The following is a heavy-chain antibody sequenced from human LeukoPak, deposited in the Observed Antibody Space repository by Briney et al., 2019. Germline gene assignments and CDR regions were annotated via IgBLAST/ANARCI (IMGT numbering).Heavy chain of an antibody. Sequence: GGSLRLSCAASGFTFSSYGMHWVRQAPGKGLEWVAVIWYDGSNKYYADSVKGRFPISRDNSKTTLYLQMNSLRAEDTAVYYCARGSYGSGSFIDYWGQGTLVTVSS. CDR3: ARGSYGSGSFIDY. CDR1: GFTFSSYG. CDR2: IWYDGSNK. J-gene: IGHJ4*02. V-gene: IGHV3-33*01. D-gene: IGHD3-10*01.